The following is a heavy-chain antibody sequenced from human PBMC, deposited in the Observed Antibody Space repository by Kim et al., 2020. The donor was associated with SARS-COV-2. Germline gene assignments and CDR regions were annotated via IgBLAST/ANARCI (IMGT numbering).Heavy chain of an antibody. Sequence: SFVMSWFPQDAGKGLEWLDNINPEVSDKYYVDSVKGLIPITRANAKNSLYLQMNSLRTEDSAVYYCARFVSSGYYYRPPLSLDFWGQGTLAT. CDR2: INPEVSDK. CDR1: SFV. D-gene: IGHD3-22*01. V-gene: IGHV3-7*01. CDR3: ARFVSSGYYYRPPLSLDF. J-gene: IGHJ4*02.